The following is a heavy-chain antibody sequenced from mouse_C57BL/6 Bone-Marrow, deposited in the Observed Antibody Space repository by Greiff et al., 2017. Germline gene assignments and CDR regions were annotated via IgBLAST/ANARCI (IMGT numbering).Heavy chain of an antibody. Sequence: QVTLKESGPGILQSSQTLSLTCSFSGFSLSTSGMGVSWIRQPSGNGLEWLAHIYWDDDKRSNPSLKRRLTISKDTSRNQVFLKITSVDTADTATYYCARTTMSYLDYWGQGTSLTVSS. D-gene: IGHD2-4*01. CDR1: GFSLSTSGMG. V-gene: IGHV8-12*01. CDR3: ARTTMSYLDY. CDR2: IYWDDDK. J-gene: IGHJ4*01.